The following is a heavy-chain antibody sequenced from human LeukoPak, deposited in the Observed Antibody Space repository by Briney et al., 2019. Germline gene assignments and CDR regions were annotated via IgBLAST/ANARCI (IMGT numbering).Heavy chain of an antibody. D-gene: IGHD6-19*01. V-gene: IGHV3-21*01. CDR2: ISNSSSYI. J-gene: IGHJ4*02. CDR1: GFIFSSYS. Sequence: PGGSLSLSCAASGFIFSSYSMNWVRQAPGKGLEWVSSISNSSSYIYYADSVKGRFTISRDNAKNSLYLQMNSLRAEDTAVYYCARDVSPYSSGWYGYWGQGTLVTVSS. CDR3: ARDVSPYSSGWYGY.